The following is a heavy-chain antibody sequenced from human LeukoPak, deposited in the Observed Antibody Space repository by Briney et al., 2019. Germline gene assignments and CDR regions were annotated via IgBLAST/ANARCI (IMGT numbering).Heavy chain of an antibody. CDR3: TTSFLAVAGYYFDY. V-gene: IGHV3-15*07. CDR2: IKSKTDGETT. D-gene: IGHD6-19*01. CDR1: GFTFSNAW. Sequence: GGSLRLSCVVSGFTFSNAWPNWVRQAPGKGLEWVGRIKSKTDGETTDYAAPVKGRFTVSRDDSKTTLYLQMNSLQTEDTAVYYCTTSFLAVAGYYFDYWGQGTLVTVSS. J-gene: IGHJ4*02.